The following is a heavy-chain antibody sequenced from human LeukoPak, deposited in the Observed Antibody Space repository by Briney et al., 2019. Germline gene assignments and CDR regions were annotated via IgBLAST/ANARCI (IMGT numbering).Heavy chain of an antibody. J-gene: IGHJ4*02. V-gene: IGHV3-23*01. CDR1: GFTFSNYA. Sequence: PGGSLRLSCAASGFTFSNYAMNWVRQAPGKGLEWVSLISGSTGSTYYADSVKGRFSISRDNSKNTLYLQMNSLRAEDTAVYYCARAWESYTTVVTPGDYWGQGTLVTVSS. CDR3: ARAWESYTTVVTPGDY. CDR2: ISGSTGST. D-gene: IGHD4-23*01.